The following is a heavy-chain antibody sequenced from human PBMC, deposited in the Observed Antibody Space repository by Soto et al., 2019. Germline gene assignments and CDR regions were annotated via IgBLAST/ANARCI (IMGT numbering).Heavy chain of an antibody. CDR1: GYTFTGYY. CDR3: ARSPPTHYYDSSGYSSVGY. V-gene: IGHV1-2*02. CDR2: INPNSGGT. Sequence: GSPLKASGRGSGYTFTGYYMHWVQQAPGQGLEWMGWINPNSGGTNYAQKFQGRVTMTRDTSTSTAYMELSRLRSDDTAVYYCARSPPTHYYDSSGYSSVGYGCQGTLVTVSS. D-gene: IGHD3-22*01. J-gene: IGHJ4*02.